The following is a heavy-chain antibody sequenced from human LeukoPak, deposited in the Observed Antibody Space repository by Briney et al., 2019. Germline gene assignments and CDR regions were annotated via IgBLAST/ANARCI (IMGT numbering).Heavy chain of an antibody. V-gene: IGHV4-31*03. D-gene: IGHD3-22*01. Sequence: NPSETLSLTCTVSGGSISSGDYYWSWIRQHPGKGLEWIGYIYYSGSSYYNPSLKSRVTISVDTSKNQFSLKLSSVTAADTAAYYCARFYDSSGPARNSSDYWGQGTLVTVSS. CDR1: GGSISSGDYY. J-gene: IGHJ4*02. CDR3: ARFYDSSGPARNSSDY. CDR2: IYYSGSS.